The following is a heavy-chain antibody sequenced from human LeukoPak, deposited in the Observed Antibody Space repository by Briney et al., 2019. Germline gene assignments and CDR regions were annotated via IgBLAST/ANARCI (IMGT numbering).Heavy chain of an antibody. CDR2: IYSGGST. J-gene: IGHJ4*02. Sequence: GWSLRLSCAASGFSFRFYWMHWVRQAPGKGLEWVSVIYSGGSTYYADSVKGRFTISRDNCKNTLYLQMNSLRAEDTAVYYCAREDGYNCPFGYWGQGTLVTVSS. D-gene: IGHD5-24*01. CDR3: AREDGYNCPFGY. V-gene: IGHV3-53*01. CDR1: GFSFRFYW.